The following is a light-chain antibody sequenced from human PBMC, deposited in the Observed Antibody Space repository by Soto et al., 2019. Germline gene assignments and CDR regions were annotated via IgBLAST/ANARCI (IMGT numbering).Light chain of an antibody. CDR1: QGIRND. Sequence: AIQMTHSPFSLSASVGDRVTITCRASQGIRNDLGWYQQKPGKAPKLLIYAASSLQSGVPSRFSGSGSGTDFTLTISSLQPEDFATYYCLQDYNYPWTFGQGTKVEIK. CDR3: LQDYNYPWT. J-gene: IGKJ1*01. CDR2: AAS. V-gene: IGKV1-6*01.